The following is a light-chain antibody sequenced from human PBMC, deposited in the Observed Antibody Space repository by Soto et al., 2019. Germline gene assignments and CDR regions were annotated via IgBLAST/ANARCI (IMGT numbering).Light chain of an antibody. CDR2: GAS. V-gene: IGKV1-9*01. CDR1: QGISSY. CDR3: QQLNSFPRT. J-gene: IGKJ1*01. Sequence: DIQLTQSPSILSASVGDRVTITCRASQGISSYLAWYQQKPGKAPKLLIYGASTLQSGAPSRFSGSGSGTEFTLTISSLQSEDLATYYCQQLNSFPRTFGQGTKVEIK.